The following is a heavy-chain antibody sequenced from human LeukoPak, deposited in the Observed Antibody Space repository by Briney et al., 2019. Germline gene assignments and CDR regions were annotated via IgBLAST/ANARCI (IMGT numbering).Heavy chain of an antibody. Sequence: ASVKVSCKASGYTFTGHYMHWVRQAPGQGLEWMGWINPNSGGANYAQKFQGRVTMTRDTSISTAYMELSRLRSDDTAVYYCARILGNTYRFDPWGQGTLVTVSS. V-gene: IGHV1-2*02. D-gene: IGHD4-23*01. J-gene: IGHJ5*02. CDR2: INPNSGGA. CDR1: GYTFTGHY. CDR3: ARILGNTYRFDP.